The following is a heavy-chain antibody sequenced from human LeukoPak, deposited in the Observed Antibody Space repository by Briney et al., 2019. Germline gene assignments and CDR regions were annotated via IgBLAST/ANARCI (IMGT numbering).Heavy chain of an antibody. V-gene: IGHV4-59*01. Sequence: SETLSLTCTVSGGSISSYYWSWIRQPPGKGLEWIGYIYYSGSTNYNPSLKNRVTISVDTSKNQFSLKLSSVTAADTAVYYCARVPSRYYYGSGSYHSSARFDPWGQGTLVTVSS. CDR3: ARVPSRYYYGSGSYHSSARFDP. D-gene: IGHD3-10*01. J-gene: IGHJ5*02. CDR2: IYYSGST. CDR1: GGSISSYY.